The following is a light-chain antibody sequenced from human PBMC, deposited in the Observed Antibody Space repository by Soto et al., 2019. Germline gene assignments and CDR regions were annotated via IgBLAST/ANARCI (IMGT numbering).Light chain of an antibody. CDR1: QSISSW. V-gene: IGKV1-5*03. CDR2: KAS. CDR3: QQYKSYPFT. J-gene: IGKJ3*01. Sequence: DIQMTQSPSTLSAFVGDRVTITCRASQSISSWLAWYQQKPGKAPKLLIYKASSLESGVPSRFSGSGSGTDFTLTISSLQPDDFATYYCQQYKSYPFTFGPGTKVDIK.